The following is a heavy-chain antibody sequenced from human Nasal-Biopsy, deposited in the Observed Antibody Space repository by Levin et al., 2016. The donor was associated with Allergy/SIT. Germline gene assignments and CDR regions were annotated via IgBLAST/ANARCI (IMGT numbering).Heavy chain of an antibody. D-gene: IGHD2-15*01. Sequence: GESLKISCEASGFTFSDYYLNWIRQAPGKGLEWISYISGTSSDTKYADSVKGRFTISRDNARNSLYLQMNSLRAEDTAVYYCARVGSQGDWGQGTLVTVSS. CDR3: ARVGSQGD. J-gene: IGHJ4*02. V-gene: IGHV3-11*05. CDR2: ISGTSSDT. CDR1: GFTFSDYY.